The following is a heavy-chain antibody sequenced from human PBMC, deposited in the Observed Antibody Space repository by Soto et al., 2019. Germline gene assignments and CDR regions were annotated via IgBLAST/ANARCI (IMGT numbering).Heavy chain of an antibody. CDR2: ISGSGGST. Sequence: GGSLRLSCAASGFTFSSYAMSWVRQAPGKGLKWVSAISGSGGSTYYADSVKGRFTISRDNSKNTLYLQMNSLRAEDTAVYYCAKASRITIFGVVTYFDYWGQGTLVTVSS. V-gene: IGHV3-23*01. D-gene: IGHD3-3*01. J-gene: IGHJ4*02. CDR3: AKASRITIFGVVTYFDY. CDR1: GFTFSSYA.